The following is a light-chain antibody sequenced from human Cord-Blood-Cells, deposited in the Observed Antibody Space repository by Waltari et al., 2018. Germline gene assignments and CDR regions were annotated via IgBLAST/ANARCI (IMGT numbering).Light chain of an antibody. CDR1: QSVLYSSNNKNN. CDR2: WAS. CDR3: QQYYSTPYT. Sequence: DIVMTQSPDSLAVSLGERATINCKSSQSVLYSSNNKNNLAWYQQKPGQPPKLLIYWASTREYGVPDRFSGSGSRTDFTLTISSLQAEDVAVYYCQQYYSTPYTFGQGTKLEIK. J-gene: IGKJ2*01. V-gene: IGKV4-1*01.